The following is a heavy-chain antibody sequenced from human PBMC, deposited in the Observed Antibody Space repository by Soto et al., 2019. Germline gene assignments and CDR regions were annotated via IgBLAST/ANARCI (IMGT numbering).Heavy chain of an antibody. D-gene: IGHD3-9*01. Sequence: SETLSLTCAVSGGSISSTNWWNWVRQPPGKGMEWIGEIDHRRNTNYNPFFLGRVTISVDTSTILFSLELSSVTSADTAVYYCAWFLFSGSYILTGYYFNCFDPWGQGTLVTVSS. CDR2: IDHRRNT. CDR3: AWFLFSGSYILTGYYFNCFDP. J-gene: IGHJ5*02. CDR1: GGSISSTNW. V-gene: IGHV4-4*02.